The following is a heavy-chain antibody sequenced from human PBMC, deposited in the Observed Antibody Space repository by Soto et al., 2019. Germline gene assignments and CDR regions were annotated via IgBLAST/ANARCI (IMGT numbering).Heavy chain of an antibody. J-gene: IGHJ4*02. D-gene: IGHD3-22*01. Sequence: SMRVRWGASGFNCVPFGVHCVLQAPEKGLVWVSHINSDGSTIHYADSVKGRFTISRDNAKNSLYLQMNSLRAEDTAVYYCARAPLNYDSSGYHFDYWGQGTLVTVSS. CDR3: ARAPLNYDSSGYHFDY. V-gene: IGHV3-74*01. CDR1: GFNCVPFG. CDR2: INSDGSTI.